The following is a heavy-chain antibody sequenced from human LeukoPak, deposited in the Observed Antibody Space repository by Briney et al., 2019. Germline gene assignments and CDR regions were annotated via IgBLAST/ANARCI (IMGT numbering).Heavy chain of an antibody. CDR2: IYHSGST. CDR1: GGSISSSIW. D-gene: IGHD2-2*01. J-gene: IGHJ5*02. V-gene: IGHV4-4*02. CDR3: AGSIVPSNWFDP. Sequence: PSETLSLTCAVSGGSISSSIWWSWVRQPPGKGLEWIGEIYHSGSTNYNPSLKSRVTISIDTSKNQFSLKLTSVTAADTAVYYCAGSIVPSNWFDPWGQGTLVTVSS.